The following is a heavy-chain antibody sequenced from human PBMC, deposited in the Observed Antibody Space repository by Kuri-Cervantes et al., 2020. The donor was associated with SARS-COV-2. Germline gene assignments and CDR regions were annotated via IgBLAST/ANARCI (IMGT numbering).Heavy chain of an antibody. V-gene: IGHV3-48*03. Sequence: GGSLRLSCAASGSTFSSYEMNWVRQAPGKGLEWVSYISSSGSTIYYADSVKGRFTISRDNAKNSLYLQMNSLRAEDTAVYYCAPPVGGNSVPSTWGQGTLVTVSS. CDR1: GSTFSSYE. CDR3: APPVGGNSVPST. D-gene: IGHD4-23*01. J-gene: IGHJ5*02. CDR2: ISSSGSTI.